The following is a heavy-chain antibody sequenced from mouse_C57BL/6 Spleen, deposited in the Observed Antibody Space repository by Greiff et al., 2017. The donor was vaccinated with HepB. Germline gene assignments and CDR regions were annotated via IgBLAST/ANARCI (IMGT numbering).Heavy chain of an antibody. Sequence: QVQLKQPGAELVKPGASVKLSCKASGYTFTSYWMHWVKQRPGQGLEWIGMIHPNSGSTNYNEKFKSKATLTVDKSSSTAYMQLSSLTSEDSAVYYCARRNYYGSSYDYYAMDYWGQGTSVTVSS. D-gene: IGHD1-1*01. CDR3: ARRNYYGSSYDYYAMDY. CDR2: IHPNSGST. V-gene: IGHV1-64*01. CDR1: GYTFTSYW. J-gene: IGHJ4*01.